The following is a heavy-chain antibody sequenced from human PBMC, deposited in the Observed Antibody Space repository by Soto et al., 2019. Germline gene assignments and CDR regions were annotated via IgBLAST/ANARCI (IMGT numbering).Heavy chain of an antibody. V-gene: IGHV3-23*01. CDR2: ISGSGGST. Sequence: XESLSLSCAASGFTFSSYAMSWVRQAPGKGLEWVSAISGSGGSTYYADSVKGRFTISRDNSKNTLYLQMNSLRAEDTAVYYCASIAVAGTNAEYFQHWGQGTLVTVSS. CDR3: ASIAVAGTNAEYFQH. D-gene: IGHD6-19*01. CDR1: GFTFSSYA. J-gene: IGHJ1*01.